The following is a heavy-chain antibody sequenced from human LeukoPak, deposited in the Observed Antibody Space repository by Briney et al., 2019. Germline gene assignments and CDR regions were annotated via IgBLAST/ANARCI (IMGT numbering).Heavy chain of an antibody. D-gene: IGHD2-2*01. CDR1: GFTFSSYA. CDR3: ARGTYCSSTSCYDYYGMDV. CDR2: ISSNGGST. V-gene: IGHV3-64*01. Sequence: GGSLRLSCAASGFTFSSYAMHWVRQAPGKGLEHVSAISSNGGSTYYANSVKGRFTISRDNSKNTLYLQMGSLRAEDMAVYYCARGTYCSSTSCYDYYGMDVWGQGTTVTVSS. J-gene: IGHJ6*02.